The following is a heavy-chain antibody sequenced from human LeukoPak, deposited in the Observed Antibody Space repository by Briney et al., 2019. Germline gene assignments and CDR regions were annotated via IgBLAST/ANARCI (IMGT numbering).Heavy chain of an antibody. CDR3: AREEGYCSSTSCSGAFDI. CDR1: GGSISSYY. Sequence: SETLSLTCTVSGGSISSYYWSWIRQPPGKGLEWLGYIYYSGSTNYNPSLKSRVTISVDTSKNQFSLKLSSVTAADTAVYYCAREEGYCSSTSCSGAFDIWGQGTMVTVSS. D-gene: IGHD2-2*01. J-gene: IGHJ3*02. V-gene: IGHV4-59*12. CDR2: IYYSGST.